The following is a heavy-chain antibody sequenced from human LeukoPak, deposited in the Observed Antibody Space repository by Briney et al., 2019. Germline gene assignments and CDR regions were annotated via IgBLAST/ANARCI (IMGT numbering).Heavy chain of an antibody. Sequence: ASVKVSCKASGYTFTSYGISWVRQAPGQGLEWMGWISPYNGNTNYAQKLQGRLTMPTDTSTTTAYMELRSLRSDDTAVYYCAREMATIVNQFDYWGQGTLVTVSS. V-gene: IGHV1-18*01. J-gene: IGHJ4*02. CDR2: ISPYNGNT. D-gene: IGHD5-24*01. CDR3: AREMATIVNQFDY. CDR1: GYTFTSYG.